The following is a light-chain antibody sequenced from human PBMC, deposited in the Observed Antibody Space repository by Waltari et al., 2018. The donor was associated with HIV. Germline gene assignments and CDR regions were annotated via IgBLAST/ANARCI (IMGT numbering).Light chain of an antibody. CDR3: AAWDDSLSATV. CDR2: MSD. Sequence: QSVLTQPPSASGTPGQRVTISCSGSSSNIGSNYVYWYQQLPGQAPKLLIYMSDQRPSGAPDQVSEAKSGTSASLAISGLRSEDEAEYYCAAWDDSLSATVFGGGTKLTVL. J-gene: IGLJ2*01. V-gene: IGLV1-47*01. CDR1: SSNIGSNY.